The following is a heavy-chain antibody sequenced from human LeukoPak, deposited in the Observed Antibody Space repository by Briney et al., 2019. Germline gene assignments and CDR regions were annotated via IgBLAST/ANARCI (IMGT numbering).Heavy chain of an antibody. CDR3: ARDTSSSYGSGSDY. J-gene: IGHJ4*02. V-gene: IGHV3-20*04. CDR1: GFTFDDYG. Sequence: AGSLRLSCAASGFTFDDYGMSWVRQAPGKGLEWVSGINWNGGSTGYADSVKGRFTISRDNAKNSLYLQMNSLRAEDTALYYCARDTSSSYGSGSDYWGQGTLVTVS. CDR2: INWNGGST. D-gene: IGHD3-10*01.